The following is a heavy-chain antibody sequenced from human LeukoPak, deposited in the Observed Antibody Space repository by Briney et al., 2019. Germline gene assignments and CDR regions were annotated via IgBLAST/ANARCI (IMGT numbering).Heavy chain of an antibody. CDR3: ARDFLTYYYASGKTDY. D-gene: IGHD3-10*01. J-gene: IGHJ4*02. CDR1: GYTFTSYG. V-gene: IGHV1-18*01. Sequence: ASVKVSCKASGYTFTSYGISWVRQAPGQGLEWMGWISAYNGNTNYAQKLQDRVTMTTDTTTSTAYMELRSLGSDDTAMYYCARDFLTYYYASGKTDYWGQGTLVTVSS. CDR2: ISAYNGNT.